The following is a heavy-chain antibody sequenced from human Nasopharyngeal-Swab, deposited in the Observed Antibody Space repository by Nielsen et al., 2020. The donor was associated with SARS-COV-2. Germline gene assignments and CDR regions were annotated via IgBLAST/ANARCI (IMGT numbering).Heavy chain of an antibody. CDR3: ARPAEYCSSTSCYLDY. CDR1: GGTFSSYA. Sequence: SVKVSCKASGGTFSSYAISWVRQAPGQGLERMGGIIPIFGTANYAQKFQGRVTITADESTSTAYMELSSLRSEDTAVYYCARPAEYCSSTSCYLDYWGQGTLVTVSS. CDR2: IIPIFGTA. V-gene: IGHV1-69*13. D-gene: IGHD2-2*01. J-gene: IGHJ4*02.